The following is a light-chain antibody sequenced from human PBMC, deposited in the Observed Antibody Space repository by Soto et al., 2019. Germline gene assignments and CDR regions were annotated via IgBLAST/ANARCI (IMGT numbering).Light chain of an antibody. CDR2: AAS. Sequence: DIQMTQSPSSLSASVGDRVTITCRASQSISSYLNWYQQKPGKAPKLLIYAASSLQSGVPSRFSGSGSGTEFTLTISSLQPEDFATFYCQQTYSMPRTFGQGTKVVIK. V-gene: IGKV1-39*01. CDR3: QQTYSMPRT. J-gene: IGKJ1*01. CDR1: QSISSY.